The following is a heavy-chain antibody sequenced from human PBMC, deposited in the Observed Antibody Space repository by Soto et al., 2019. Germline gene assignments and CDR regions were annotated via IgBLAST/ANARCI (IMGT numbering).Heavy chain of an antibody. V-gene: IGHV4-34*01. CDR2: INHSGST. J-gene: IGHJ3*02. Sequence: PSETLSLTCAVYGGSFSGYYWSWIRQPPGKGLEWIGEINHSGSTNYNPSLKSRVTISVDTSKNQFSLKLSSVTAADTAVYYCASDLSYPRDAFAIWGQGTMVSVSS. CDR3: ASDLSYPRDAFAI. CDR1: GGSFSGYY.